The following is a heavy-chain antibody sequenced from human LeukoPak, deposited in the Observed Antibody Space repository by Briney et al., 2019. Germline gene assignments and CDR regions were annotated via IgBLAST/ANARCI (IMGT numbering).Heavy chain of an antibody. Sequence: GGSLGLSCAASGFTVSSNYMSWVRQAPGKGLEWVSVVYTGGSTYYADSVKGRFTISRDNSKNTLYLQMNSLRAEDTAVYYCAKDGSSSPHFDYWGQGTLVTVSS. CDR3: AKDGSSSPHFDY. J-gene: IGHJ4*02. CDR2: VYTGGST. V-gene: IGHV3-53*01. CDR1: GFTVSSNY. D-gene: IGHD6-6*01.